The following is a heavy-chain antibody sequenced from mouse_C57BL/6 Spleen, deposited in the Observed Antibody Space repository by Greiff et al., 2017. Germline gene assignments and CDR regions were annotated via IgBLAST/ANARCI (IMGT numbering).Heavy chain of an antibody. J-gene: IGHJ3*01. D-gene: IGHD4-1*01. CDR1: GFPFSDYG. V-gene: IGHV5-17*01. CDR3: ARGSGTSWFAY. Sequence: EVKLVESGRGLVKPGRSLTLSCAASGFPFSDYGMHWVRQGPEKGLEWVAYISSGRSPIYYADTVKGRFTISRDNAKNTLFLQMTSLRSEDTAMYYCARGSGTSWFAYWGQGTLVTVSA. CDR2: ISSGRSPI.